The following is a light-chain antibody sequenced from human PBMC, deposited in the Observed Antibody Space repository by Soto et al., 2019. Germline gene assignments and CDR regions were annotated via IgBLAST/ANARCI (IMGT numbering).Light chain of an antibody. Sequence: EIVMTQSTATLSVSPGERATLSCRASQSVSSNLAWYQQKPGQAPRLLIYGASTRATGIPARFSGSGSGTAFTLAIRSLQSEDFAVYYCQQYNNWPETIGPGTKVDIK. J-gene: IGKJ3*01. CDR3: QQYNNWPET. CDR1: QSVSSN. CDR2: GAS. V-gene: IGKV3-15*01.